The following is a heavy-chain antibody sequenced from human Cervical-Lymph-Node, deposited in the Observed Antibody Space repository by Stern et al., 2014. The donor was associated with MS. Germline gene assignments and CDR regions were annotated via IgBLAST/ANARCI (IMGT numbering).Heavy chain of an antibody. CDR2: SYPVCSDV. J-gene: IGHJ6*02. CDR3: ARQEAYRHYGLDV. CDR1: GYSFPTYW. Sequence: EVQLVESGAEVKKPGESLKISCKGSGYSFPTYWIAWVRQMPGKGLEWMGSSYPVCSDVRYSPSFQGQVTFSADKSIRTAYLQWSSLKAAESAMYYCARQEAYRHYGLDVWGQGTTVTVSS. D-gene: IGHD3-16*02. V-gene: IGHV5-51*01.